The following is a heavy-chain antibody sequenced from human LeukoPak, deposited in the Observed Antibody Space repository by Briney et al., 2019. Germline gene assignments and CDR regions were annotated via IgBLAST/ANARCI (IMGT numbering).Heavy chain of an antibody. CDR3: VRGFHVSVDNWFDY. V-gene: IGHV4-4*07. CDR1: CDPVIYSY. CDR2: LTENASP. J-gene: IGHJ4*02. Sequence: PAETLSLTCCVSCDPVIYSYWSWLRQPAGKGLEFIGRLTENASPNSTPTLRGRVTMSLDTSKIQFSLMLTSVTAADTAVYYCVRGFHVSVDNWFDYWGQGALVTVSA. D-gene: IGHD1-20*01.